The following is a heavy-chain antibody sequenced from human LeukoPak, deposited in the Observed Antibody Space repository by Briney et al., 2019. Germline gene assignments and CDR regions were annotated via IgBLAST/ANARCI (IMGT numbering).Heavy chain of an antibody. D-gene: IGHD3-3*01. J-gene: IGHJ6*02. CDR2: INTNTGNP. V-gene: IGHV7-4-1*01. Sequence: ASVKVSCKASGYTFTSYAMNWVRQAPGQGLEWMGWINTNTGNPTYAQGFTGRFVFSLDTSVSTAYLQIRSSKAEDTAVYYCARADRVPYYDFWSGYFRGDYYYYGMDVWGQGTTVTVSS. CDR1: GYTFTSYA. CDR3: ARADRVPYYDFWSGYFRGDYYYYGMDV.